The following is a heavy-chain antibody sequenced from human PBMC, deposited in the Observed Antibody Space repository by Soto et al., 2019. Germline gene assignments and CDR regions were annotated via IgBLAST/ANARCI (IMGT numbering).Heavy chain of an antibody. CDR3: ARPRGPTPAVWYFDL. Sequence: QVQLQESGPGLVKPSETLSLTCTVSGDYISSHYWSWIRQPPGKGLEWIGYVYHSVKTDSNSSLKSRVNISMDTSKNQISLSLTSATDADTAVYYCARPRGPTPAVWYFDLWGRGTLVTVSS. CDR1: GDYISSHY. CDR2: VYHSVKT. D-gene: IGHD3-16*01. J-gene: IGHJ2*01. V-gene: IGHV4-59*08.